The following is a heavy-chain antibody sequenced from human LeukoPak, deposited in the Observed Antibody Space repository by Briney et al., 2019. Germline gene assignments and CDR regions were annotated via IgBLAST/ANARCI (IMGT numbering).Heavy chain of an antibody. V-gene: IGHV3-74*01. CDR3: VRDLGGRSGH. D-gene: IGHD1-26*01. Sequence: GGSLRLSCAASGFIFSSNWMHWVRQAPGKGLVWVSRINEDGSTTNHADSVKGRFTISRDNAKNALYMQMNSLRAEDTAVYYCVRDLGGRSGHWGQGTLVTVSS. J-gene: IGHJ4*02. CDR2: INEDGSTT. CDR1: GFIFSSNW.